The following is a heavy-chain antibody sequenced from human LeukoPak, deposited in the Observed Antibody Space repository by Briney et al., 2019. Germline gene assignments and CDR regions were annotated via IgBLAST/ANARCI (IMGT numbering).Heavy chain of an antibody. CDR1: GFTFSSYW. J-gene: IGHJ6*03. CDR2: IKQDGSEK. Sequence: PGGCLRLSCAASGFTFSSYWMSWVRQAPGKGLEWVANIKQDGSEKYYVDSVKGRFTISRDNAKNSLYLQMNSLRAEDTAVYYCARGGYCSGGSCRNYYMDVWGKGTTVTVSS. D-gene: IGHD2-15*01. V-gene: IGHV3-7*01. CDR3: ARGGYCSGGSCRNYYMDV.